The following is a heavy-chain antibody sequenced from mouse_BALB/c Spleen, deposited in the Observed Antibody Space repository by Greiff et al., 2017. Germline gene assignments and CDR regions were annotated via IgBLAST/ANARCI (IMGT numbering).Heavy chain of an antibody. V-gene: IGHV2-6-5*01. CDR3: AKHQGDYYGSSEAMDY. CDR1: GFSFTDYC. CDR2: IWGGGST. J-gene: IGHJ4*01. D-gene: IGHD1-1*01. Sequence: VQRVESGPGLVAPSQSLSISCPVSGFSFTDYCVSWFRQPPGKGLEWLGVIWGGGSTYYTSALKSRLCISKDNSKSQVFLKMNSLQTDDTAMYYCAKHQGDYYGSSEAMDYWGQGTSVTVSS.